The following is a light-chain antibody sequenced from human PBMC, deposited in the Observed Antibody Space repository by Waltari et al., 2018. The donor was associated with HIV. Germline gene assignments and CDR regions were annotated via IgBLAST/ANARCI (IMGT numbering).Light chain of an antibody. CDR3: SSYAGNNNFVI. J-gene: IGLJ2*01. CDR2: AVN. V-gene: IGLV2-8*01. CDR1: ISYFGGYDY. Sequence: QSALTQPPSASGSPGPSVSLSCTGTISYFGGYDYVSWYPQHPGKAPKLIIYAVNKRPAGVPDRFSGSKSGNTASLTVSGLRAEDDSDYYCSSYAGNNNFVIFGGGTKLTVL.